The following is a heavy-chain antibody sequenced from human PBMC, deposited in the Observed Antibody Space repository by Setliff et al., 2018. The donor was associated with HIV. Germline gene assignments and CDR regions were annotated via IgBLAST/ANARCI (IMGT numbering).Heavy chain of an antibody. CDR1: GASLQSYY. D-gene: IGHD3-10*01. J-gene: IGHJ5*02. CDR2: IYYVGWS. CDR3: ARSIHGGGSEPFDT. Sequence: SETLSLTCTVSGASLQSYYWSWIRQPAGKGLQWIGRIYYVGWSKYNPSLEDRVTMSIDTSNNQFSLSLGSVTAADTAIYYCARSIHGGGSEPFDTWGQGILVTVSS. V-gene: IGHV4-4*07.